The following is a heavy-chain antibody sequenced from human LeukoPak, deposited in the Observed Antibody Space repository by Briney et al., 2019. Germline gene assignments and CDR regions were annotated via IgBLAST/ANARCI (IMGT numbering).Heavy chain of an antibody. CDR3: ARGPQIVATIKVPRGYYFDY. J-gene: IGHJ4*02. D-gene: IGHD5-12*01. CDR2: INHSGST. V-gene: IGHV4-34*01. Sequence: PSETLSLTCAVYGGSFSGYYWSWIRQPPGKGLEWIGEINHSGSTNYNPSLKSRVTISVDTSKNQFSLKLSSVTAADTAVYYCARGPQIVATIKVPRGYYFDYWGQGTLVTVSS. CDR1: GGSFSGYY.